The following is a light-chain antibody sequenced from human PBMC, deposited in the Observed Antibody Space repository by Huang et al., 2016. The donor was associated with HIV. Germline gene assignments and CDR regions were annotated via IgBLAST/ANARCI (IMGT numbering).Light chain of an antibody. CDR1: QNSNNY. J-gene: IGKJ4*01. V-gene: IGKV3-11*01. CDR3: QQRGAWPLT. Sequence: DIVLTQSPATLSLSPGQRATLSCRASQNSNNYLVWYQQKPGQAPRLLIYDSFNRATGIPARFSGSGSGTDFTLTINTLEAEDFAVYYCQQRGAWPLTFGGGTKLEIK. CDR2: DSF.